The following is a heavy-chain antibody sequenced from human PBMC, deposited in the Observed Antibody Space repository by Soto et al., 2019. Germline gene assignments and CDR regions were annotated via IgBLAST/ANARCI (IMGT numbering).Heavy chain of an antibody. D-gene: IGHD2-8*01. CDR3: AKNGQPPYYYYGMDV. J-gene: IGHJ6*02. CDR1: GYTFTRYG. CDR2: ISGYNGDT. V-gene: IGHV1-18*01. Sequence: QGQLVQSGAEVKKPGASVKVSCKASGYTFTRYGISWVRQAPGQGLEWMGWISGYNGDTNYAQKFQGGVTMTVDTSTTTAFMELRSLTSDDRAVYYCAKNGQPPYYYYGMDVWGQGTTVTVSS.